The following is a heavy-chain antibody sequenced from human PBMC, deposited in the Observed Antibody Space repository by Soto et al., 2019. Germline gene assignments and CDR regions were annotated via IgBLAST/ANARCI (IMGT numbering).Heavy chain of an antibody. D-gene: IGHD7-27*01. CDR3: ARGDGNWAFDP. J-gene: IGHJ5*02. CDR1: GYSIRSGYF. V-gene: IGHV4-38-2*01. Sequence: SETLSLTCAVSGYSIRSGYFWGWIRQPPGKGLEWIGSMYHSGITYYNLSLKSRVTISVDTSKNQFSLKLSSVTAADTAVYYCARGDGNWAFDPWGQGTLVTVSS. CDR2: MYHSGIT.